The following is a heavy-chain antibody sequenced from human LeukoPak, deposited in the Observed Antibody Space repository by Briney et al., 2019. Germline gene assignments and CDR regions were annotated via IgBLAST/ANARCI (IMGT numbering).Heavy chain of an antibody. V-gene: IGHV3-23*01. J-gene: IGHJ3*02. CDR3: ARCSGGVNYAFYS. CDR1: GFTFSSYA. Sequence: GGSLRLSCAASGFTFSSYARSWIRQAPGKGLEWVSAINGRGGSTYYADSGKGRFTISRDNSNNTLSLHMTSQRAADTAVYYCARCSGGVNYAFYSWGQGTMVTVAS. D-gene: IGHD2-15*01. CDR2: INGRGGST.